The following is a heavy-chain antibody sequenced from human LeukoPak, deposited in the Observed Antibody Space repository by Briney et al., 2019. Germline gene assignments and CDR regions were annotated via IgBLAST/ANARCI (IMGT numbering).Heavy chain of an antibody. Sequence: GGSLRLSCAASGFTFSNYWMSWVRQAPGKGLEWVANIKQDGSETYYVDSVKGRFTISRDNAKNSLFLQMNSLTAEDTAVYYCARKGGTRGPLNYWGQGTLVTVSS. CDR3: ARKGGTRGPLNY. D-gene: IGHD2-8*01. J-gene: IGHJ4*02. CDR2: IKQDGSET. CDR1: GFTFSNYW. V-gene: IGHV3-7*01.